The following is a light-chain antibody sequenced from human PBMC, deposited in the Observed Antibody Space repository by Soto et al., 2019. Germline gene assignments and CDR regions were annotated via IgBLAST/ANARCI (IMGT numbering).Light chain of an antibody. CDR3: AAWDDSLNTLL. CDR2: RNN. J-gene: IGLJ2*01. Sequence: QSVLTQPPSASGTPGQRVTISCSGSSSNIGSNIVNWYQQVPGTAPKLLISRNNERPSGVPDRFSGSKSGTSASLAISGLQSEDEADYYCAAWDDSLNTLLFGGGTKLTVL. CDR1: SSNIGSNI. V-gene: IGLV1-44*01.